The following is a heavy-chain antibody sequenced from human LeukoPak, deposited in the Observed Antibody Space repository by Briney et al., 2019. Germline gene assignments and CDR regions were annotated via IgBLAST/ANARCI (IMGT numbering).Heavy chain of an antibody. D-gene: IGHD3-3*01. J-gene: IGHJ4*02. CDR3: ARGKYDFWSGYYGDWVPLNIDY. Sequence: GGSLRLSCAASGFTFSSYSMNWVRQAPGKGLEWVSYISSSSSTIYYADSVKGRFTISRDNAKNSLYLQMNSLRAEDTAVYYCARGKYDFWSGYYGDWVPLNIDYWGQGTLVTVSS. V-gene: IGHV3-48*04. CDR2: ISSSSSTI. CDR1: GFTFSSYS.